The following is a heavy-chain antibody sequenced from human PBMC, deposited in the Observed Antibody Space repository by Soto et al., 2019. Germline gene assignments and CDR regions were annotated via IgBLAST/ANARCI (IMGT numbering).Heavy chain of an antibody. CDR1: GGSFSGFY. CDR2: INHTGST. J-gene: IGHJ4*02. CDR3: AREAYRCTGGICYMVCDY. D-gene: IGHD2-8*02. V-gene: IGHV4-34*01. Sequence: PSETLSLTCAVDGGSFSGFYWSWIRQYPGRGLEWIGEINHTGSTNYNPSLKSRVTISEDTSNNQFSLKLSSVTAADSAVYYCAREAYRCTGGICYMVCDYWGQGTLVTVSS.